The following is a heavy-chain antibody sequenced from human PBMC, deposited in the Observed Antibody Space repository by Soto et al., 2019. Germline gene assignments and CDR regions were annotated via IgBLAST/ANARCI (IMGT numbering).Heavy chain of an antibody. Sequence: ASVKVSCKASGYTFTGYDINWVRQATGQGLEWMGWMNPNSGNTGYAQKFQGRVTMTRNTSISTAYMELSSLSSEDTAVYYCARGRRVLRFLEWLLRSSWLEAWGQGALVTVSS. V-gene: IGHV1-8*01. D-gene: IGHD3-3*01. CDR2: MNPNSGNT. J-gene: IGHJ5*02. CDR3: ARGRRVLRFLEWLLRSSWLEA. CDR1: GYTFTGYD.